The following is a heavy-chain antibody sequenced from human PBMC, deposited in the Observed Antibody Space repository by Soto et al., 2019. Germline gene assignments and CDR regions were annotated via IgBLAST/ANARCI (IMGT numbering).Heavy chain of an antibody. CDR2: MNPNSGNT. CDR1: GYTFTSYD. Sequence: QVQLVQSGAEVKKPGASVKVSCKASGYTFTSYDINWVRQATGQGLEWMGWMNPNSGNTGYAQKFQGRVTMTRNTSISKAYMELSSLRSEDTAVYYCARTRYCSSTSCYKALRFLAWSRAQLDYGMDVWGQGTTVTVSS. CDR3: ARTRYCSSTSCYKALRFLAWSRAQLDYGMDV. V-gene: IGHV1-8*01. D-gene: IGHD2-2*01. J-gene: IGHJ6*02.